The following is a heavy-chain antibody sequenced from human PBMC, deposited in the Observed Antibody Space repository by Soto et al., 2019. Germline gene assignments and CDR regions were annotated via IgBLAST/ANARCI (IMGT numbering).Heavy chain of an antibody. CDR2: IDWDDDK. V-gene: IGHV2-70*11. J-gene: IGHJ4*02. CDR1: GFSLSTSGMC. CDR3: ARTPNGCYYDSSGYYFDY. D-gene: IGHD3-22*01. Sequence: KSGATLVNPTQPLTLTCTFSGFSLSTSGMCVSWIRQPPGKALEWLARIDWDDDKYYSTSLKTRLTISKDTSKNQVVLTMTNMDPVDTATYYCARTPNGCYYDSSGYYFDYWGQGTLVTVSS.